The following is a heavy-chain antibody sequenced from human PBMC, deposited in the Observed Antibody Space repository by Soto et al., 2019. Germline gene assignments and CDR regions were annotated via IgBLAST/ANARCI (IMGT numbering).Heavy chain of an antibody. Sequence: EVQLVESGGGLVQPGGSLRLSCAASGFIFSADWMHWVRQAPGKGLVWISRIDMDGSGTTYADSVKGRFTISRDNAENTRYLQINTLPAEDTAAYYCVRDCPGRQHYLDNWGQGILVTVSS. CDR1: GFIFSADW. D-gene: IGHD3-10*02. J-gene: IGHJ4*02. CDR3: VRDCPGRQHYLDN. V-gene: IGHV3-74*01. CDR2: IDMDGSGT.